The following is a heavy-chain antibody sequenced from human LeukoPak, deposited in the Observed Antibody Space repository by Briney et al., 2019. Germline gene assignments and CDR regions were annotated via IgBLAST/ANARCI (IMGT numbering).Heavy chain of an antibody. V-gene: IGHV3-23*01. Sequence: GGSLRLSCAASGFTFRIYAMSWVRQAPGRGLGWVSTISGSGESTYYADSVKGRFTFSRDNSKNTLYLQMNSLRAEDTAVYYCAKDHLTGDPGWYFDLWGRGALVTVSS. D-gene: IGHD7-27*01. J-gene: IGHJ2*01. CDR2: ISGSGEST. CDR1: GFTFRIYA. CDR3: AKDHLTGDPGWYFDL.